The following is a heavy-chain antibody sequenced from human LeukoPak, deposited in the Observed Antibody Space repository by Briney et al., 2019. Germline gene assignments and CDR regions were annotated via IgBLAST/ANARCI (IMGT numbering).Heavy chain of an antibody. D-gene: IGHD6-13*01. CDR1: GFTFSSYS. CDR3: ARGCGSSWYGG. V-gene: IGHV3-48*04. CDR2: ISSSSSTI. J-gene: IGHJ4*02. Sequence: GGSLRLSCAASGFTFSSYSMNWVRQAPGKGLEWVSYISSSSSTIYYADSVKGRFTISRDNAKNSPYLQMNSLRAEDTAVYYCARGCGSSWYGGWGQGTLVTVSS.